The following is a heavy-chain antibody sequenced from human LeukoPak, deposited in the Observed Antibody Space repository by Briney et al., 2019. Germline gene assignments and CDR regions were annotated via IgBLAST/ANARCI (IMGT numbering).Heavy chain of an antibody. V-gene: IGHV3-21*01. CDR3: ARGGPGRSLTIVPERTKYYMDV. CDR1: GFTFSSYS. J-gene: IGHJ6*03. Sequence: GGSLRLSCAASGFTFSSYSMNWVRQAPGKGLEWVSSISISSSYIYCADSLKGRFTISRDNAKNSLYLQMNSLRAEDTAVYYCARGGPGRSLTIVPERTKYYMDVWGKGPRSPSP. CDR2: ISISSSYI. D-gene: IGHD1-26*01.